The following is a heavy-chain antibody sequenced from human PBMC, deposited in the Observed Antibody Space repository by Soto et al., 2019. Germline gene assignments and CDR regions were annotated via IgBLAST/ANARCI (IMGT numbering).Heavy chain of an antibody. Sequence: SVKVSCKASGGTFSSYAISWVRQAPGQGLEWMGGIIPIFGTANYAQKFQGRVTITADESTSTAYMELSSLRSEDTAVYYCARGLEYSSSSRGDWFDPWGQGTLVTVS. CDR2: IIPIFGTA. V-gene: IGHV1-69*13. CDR1: GGTFSSYA. J-gene: IGHJ5*02. D-gene: IGHD6-6*01. CDR3: ARGLEYSSSSRGDWFDP.